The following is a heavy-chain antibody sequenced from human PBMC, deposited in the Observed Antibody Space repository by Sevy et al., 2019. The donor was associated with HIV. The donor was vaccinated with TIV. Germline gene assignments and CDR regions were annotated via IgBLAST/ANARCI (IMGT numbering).Heavy chain of an antibody. CDR3: TRGLATADTPENCFDY. CDR2: ITRNSYEAYGGTT. CDR1: GFTFDDYA. Sequence: GGSLRLSCTASGFTFDDYAMSWFRQAPGKGLEWVAFITRNSYEAYGGTTEYAASVKGRFTISRDDSKSIAYLQMNSLKTEDTAVYYCTRGLATADTPENCFDYWGQGTLVTVSS. D-gene: IGHD2-15*01. J-gene: IGHJ4*02. V-gene: IGHV3-49*03.